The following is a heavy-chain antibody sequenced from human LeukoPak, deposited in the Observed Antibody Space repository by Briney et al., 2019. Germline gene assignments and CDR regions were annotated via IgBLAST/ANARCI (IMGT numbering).Heavy chain of an antibody. CDR3: ARDRSTVTPPRPDAFDI. CDR1: GGSFSNYY. Sequence: SETLSLTCTVSGGSFSNYYWSWIRQSPGKGLEWIGYIYHTGSANYSPSLKSRVSISIDTSKSQFSLRLISVTAADTAVYYCARDRSTVTPPRPDAFDIWGQGTMVTVSS. CDR2: IYHTGSA. J-gene: IGHJ3*02. V-gene: IGHV4-59*01. D-gene: IGHD4-17*01.